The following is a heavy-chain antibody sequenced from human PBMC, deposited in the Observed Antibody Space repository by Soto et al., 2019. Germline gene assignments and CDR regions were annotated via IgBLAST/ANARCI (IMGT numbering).Heavy chain of an antibody. CDR3: ANSSLGALQRGWFDP. CDR2: IYYSGST. CDR1: GGSISSSSYY. V-gene: IGHV4-39*01. J-gene: IGHJ5*02. D-gene: IGHD3-10*01. Sequence: SETLSLTCTVSGGSISSSSYYWGWIRQPPGKGLEWIGSIYYSGSTYYNPSLKSRVTISVDTSKNQFSLKLGSVTAADTAVYYCANSSLGALQRGWFDPWGQGTLVTVSS.